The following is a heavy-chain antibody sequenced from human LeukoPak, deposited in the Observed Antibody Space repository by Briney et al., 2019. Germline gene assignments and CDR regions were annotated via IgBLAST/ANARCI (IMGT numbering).Heavy chain of an antibody. D-gene: IGHD6-19*01. CDR2: IYYSGST. J-gene: IGHJ4*02. V-gene: IGHV4-39*01. CDR1: GGSISSYY. Sequence: SETLSLTCTVSGGSISSYYWSWIRQPPGKGLEWIGSIYYSGSTYYNPSLKSRVTISVDTSKNQFSLKLSSVTAADTAVYYCARRVYSSGWDLLYYFDYWGQGTLVTVSS. CDR3: ARRVYSSGWDLLYYFDY.